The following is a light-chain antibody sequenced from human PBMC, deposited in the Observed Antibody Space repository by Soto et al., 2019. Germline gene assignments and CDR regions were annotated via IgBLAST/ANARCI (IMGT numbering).Light chain of an antibody. J-gene: IGKJ4*01. CDR2: AAS. CDR3: QQYNIYPLT. CDR1: QDINSW. Sequence: DVQMTQSPSSLSASVGGRVTITCRASQDINSWLAWYQQKPEKAPKSLIHAASSLQTGVPSRFSGSGSGTDFTLTISSLQPEDSATYYCQQYNIYPLTFGGGTKVEIK. V-gene: IGKV1D-16*01.